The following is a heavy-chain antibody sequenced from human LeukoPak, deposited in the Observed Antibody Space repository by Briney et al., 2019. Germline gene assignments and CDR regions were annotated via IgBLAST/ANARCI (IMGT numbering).Heavy chain of an antibody. D-gene: IGHD6-13*01. CDR2: IKSKTDGGTT. Sequence: GGSLRLSCAASGFTFSNAWMSWVRQAPGKGLEWVGRIKSKTDGGTTDYAAPVKGRFTISRDDSKNTLYLQMNSLKTEDTAVYYCTRHPTVLGGDSSSWYNPDYYYYYMDVWGKGTTVTVSS. V-gene: IGHV3-15*01. CDR3: TRHPTVLGGDSSSWYNPDYYYYYMDV. J-gene: IGHJ6*03. CDR1: GFTFSNAW.